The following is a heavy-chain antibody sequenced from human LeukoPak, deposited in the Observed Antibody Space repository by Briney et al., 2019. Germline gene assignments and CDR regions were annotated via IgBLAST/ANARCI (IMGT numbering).Heavy chain of an antibody. Sequence: ASVKVSCKASGYTFTSYDINWVRQATGQGLEWMGWMNPNSGNTGYAQKLQGRVTMTTDTSTSTAYMELRSLRSDDTAVYYCARYPPPDYGAYVDSFDPWGQGTLVTVSS. CDR3: ARYPPPDYGAYVDSFDP. J-gene: IGHJ5*02. CDR1: GYTFTSYD. CDR2: MNPNSGNT. D-gene: IGHD4-17*01. V-gene: IGHV1-8*01.